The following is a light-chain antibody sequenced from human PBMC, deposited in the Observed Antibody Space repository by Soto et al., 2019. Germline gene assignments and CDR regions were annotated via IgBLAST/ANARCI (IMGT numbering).Light chain of an antibody. V-gene: IGKV1-5*01. J-gene: IGKJ5*01. Sequence: DFPMTQSPSTLSISVGDRVTITCRASQSISSWLAWYQQKPGKAPKLLIYDASSLESGVPSRFSGSGSGTEFTLTISSLQPDDFATYYCQQYESSSPITFGQGTRLEIK. CDR2: DAS. CDR3: QQYESSSPIT. CDR1: QSISSW.